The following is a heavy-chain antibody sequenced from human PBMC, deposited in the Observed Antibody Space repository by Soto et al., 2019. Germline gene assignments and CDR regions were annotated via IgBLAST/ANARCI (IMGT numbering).Heavy chain of an antibody. CDR1: GFTFSSYA. CDR2: ISGSGGST. V-gene: IGHV3-23*01. D-gene: IGHD2-2*01. Sequence: GGSLRLSCAASGFTFSSYAMSWVRQAPGKGLEWVSAISGSGGSTYYADSVKGRFTISRDNSKNTLYLQMNSLRAEDTAVYYCAKDYSKGYCSSTSCSPVWFDPWGQGTLVTVSS. CDR3: AKDYSKGYCSSTSCSPVWFDP. J-gene: IGHJ5*02.